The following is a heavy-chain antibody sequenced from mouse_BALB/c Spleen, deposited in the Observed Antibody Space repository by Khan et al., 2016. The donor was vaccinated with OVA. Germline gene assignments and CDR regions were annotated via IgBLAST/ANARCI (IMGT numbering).Heavy chain of an antibody. CDR3: ARGRYRYPFAY. D-gene: IGHD2-14*01. CDR1: GYSITSDYA. V-gene: IGHV3-2*02. CDR2: ISYSGST. J-gene: IGHJ3*01. Sequence: EVQLQESGLGLVKPSQSLSLTCTVTGYSITSDYAWNWIRQFPENKLEWMGYISYSGSTSYNPSLESRISITRDTSKNQFFLQLNSVTTEDTATYYCARGRYRYPFAYWGQGTLVTVSA.